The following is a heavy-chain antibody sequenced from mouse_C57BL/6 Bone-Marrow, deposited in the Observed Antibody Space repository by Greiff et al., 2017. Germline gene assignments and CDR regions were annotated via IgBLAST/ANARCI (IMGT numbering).Heavy chain of an antibody. CDR1: GYSITSGYY. Sequence: DVHLVESGPGLVKPSQSLSLTCSVTGYSITSGYYWNWLRQFPGNQLEWMGYISYDGSTNYHPSLKNRISITRDTSKNQFFLKLNSVTTEDTATYYCARWDYYGCGYMGYFDVWGTGTTVTVSS. CDR2: ISYDGST. J-gene: IGHJ1*03. D-gene: IGHD1-1*01. V-gene: IGHV3-6*01. CDR3: ARWDYYGCGYMGYFDV.